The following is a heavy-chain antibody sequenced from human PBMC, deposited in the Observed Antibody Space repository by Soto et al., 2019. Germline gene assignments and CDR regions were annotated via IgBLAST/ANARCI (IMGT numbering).Heavy chain of an antibody. D-gene: IGHD6-19*01. Sequence: PSETLSLTCTVSGGSISSSSYYWGWIRQPPGKGLEWIGSIYYSGSTYYNPSLKSRVTISVDTSKNQFSLKLSSVTAADTAVYYCARSHIAVAGRFWFDPWGQGTLVTV. CDR2: IYYSGST. V-gene: IGHV4-39*01. CDR1: GGSISSSSYY. CDR3: ARSHIAVAGRFWFDP. J-gene: IGHJ5*02.